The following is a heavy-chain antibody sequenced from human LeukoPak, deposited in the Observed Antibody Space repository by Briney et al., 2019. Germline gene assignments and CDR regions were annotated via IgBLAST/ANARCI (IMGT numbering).Heavy chain of an antibody. Sequence: GGSLRLSCAASGFSVSSNYVSWVRQAPGKGLEWVSVIYSGGGTYYADSVKGRFTISRDNSKNTLYLQMNSLRAEDTAVYYCARFRGGSWYSDYWGQGTLVTVSS. D-gene: IGHD2-15*01. V-gene: IGHV3-53*01. CDR1: GFSVSSNY. CDR2: IYSGGGT. J-gene: IGHJ4*02. CDR3: ARFRGGSWYSDY.